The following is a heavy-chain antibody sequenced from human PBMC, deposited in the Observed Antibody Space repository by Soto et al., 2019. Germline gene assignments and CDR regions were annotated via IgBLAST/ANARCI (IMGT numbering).Heavy chain of an antibody. J-gene: IGHJ4*02. CDR1: GFTFSSYE. D-gene: IGHD3-3*01. CDR2: ISSSGSTI. CDR3: ARDGRSGYYDFWSGPRGLAY. V-gene: IGHV3-48*03. Sequence: GGSLRLSCAASGFTFSSYEMNWVRQAPGKGLEWVSYISSSGSTIYYADSVKGRFTISRDNAKNSLYLQMNSLRAEDTAVYYCARDGRSGYYDFWSGPRGLAYWGQGTLVSVSS.